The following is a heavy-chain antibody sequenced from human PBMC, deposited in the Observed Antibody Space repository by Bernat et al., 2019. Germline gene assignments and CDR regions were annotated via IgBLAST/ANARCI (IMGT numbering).Heavy chain of an antibody. Sequence: QVQLVESGGGVVQPGRSLRLSCAASGFTFSSYGMHWVRQAPGKGLEWVAVIWYDGSNKYYADSVKGRFTISRDNSKNTLYLQMNSLRAEDTAVYYCASDAGLWFMEFNNWFDPWGQGTLVTVSS. CDR2: IWYDGSNK. V-gene: IGHV3-33*01. CDR1: GFTFSSYG. CDR3: ASDAGLWFMEFNNWFDP. J-gene: IGHJ5*02. D-gene: IGHD3-10*01.